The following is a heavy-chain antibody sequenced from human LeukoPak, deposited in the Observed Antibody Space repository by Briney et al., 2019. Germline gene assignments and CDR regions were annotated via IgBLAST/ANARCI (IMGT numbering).Heavy chain of an antibody. CDR3: AKDWYYYDSSGYYHTENYFDY. Sequence: PGGSLRLSCAASGFTFSSYAMTWVRRAPGKGLEWVSVISGRGGSTYYADSVKGRFAISRDNSKNTLYLQMHSLRAEDTAVYYCAKDWYYYDSSGYYHTENYFDYWGQGTLVTVSS. CDR1: GFTFSSYA. V-gene: IGHV3-23*01. CDR2: ISGRGGST. J-gene: IGHJ4*02. D-gene: IGHD3-22*01.